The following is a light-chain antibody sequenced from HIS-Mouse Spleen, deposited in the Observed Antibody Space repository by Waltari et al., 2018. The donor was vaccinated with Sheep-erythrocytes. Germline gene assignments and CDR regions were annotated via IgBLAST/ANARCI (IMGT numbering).Light chain of an antibody. V-gene: IGLV3-1*01. Sequence: SYELTQPPSVSVSPGQTASITCSGDKLGDKYACWYQQKPGQSPVLVIYQDSKLPSGIPERFSGSNAGNTATLTISSLEPEDFAVYYCQQRSNWLTFGGGTK. J-gene: IGLJ2*01. CDR1: KLGDKY. CDR3: QQRSNWLT. CDR2: QDS.